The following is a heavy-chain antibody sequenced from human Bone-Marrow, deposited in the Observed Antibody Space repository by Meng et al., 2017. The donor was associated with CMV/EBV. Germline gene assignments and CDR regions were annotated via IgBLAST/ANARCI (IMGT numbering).Heavy chain of an antibody. CDR1: GGTVSRYA. Sequence: VEGWGGGKKPGSSGKVSCKASGGTVSRYAITRGGQAPGKGLEWMGGIIPILGTANYAQKFQGRVTITADESTSTAYMELNSLRAEDTAVYYCARERGGQQLVFYYYYMDVWGKGTTVTVSS. V-gene: IGHV1-69*01. D-gene: IGHD6-13*01. CDR3: ARERGGQQLVFYYYYMDV. J-gene: IGHJ6*03. CDR2: IIPILGTA.